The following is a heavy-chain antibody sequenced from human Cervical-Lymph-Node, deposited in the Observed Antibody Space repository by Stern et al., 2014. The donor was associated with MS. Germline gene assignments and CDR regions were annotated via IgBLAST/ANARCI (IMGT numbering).Heavy chain of an antibody. J-gene: IGHJ4*02. Sequence: QDQLVQSGAEVKKPGASVKVSCKASGYTFTSYDINWVRQATGQGLEWMGWMNPNSGNTGFAQKFQGRVTMTRNTSISTAYMELNSLRSEDTAVYYCARASWIHLWWDTYFDYWGQGTLVTVSS. CDR2: MNPNSGNT. D-gene: IGHD5-18*01. V-gene: IGHV1-8*01. CDR3: ARASWIHLWWDTYFDY. CDR1: GYTFTSYD.